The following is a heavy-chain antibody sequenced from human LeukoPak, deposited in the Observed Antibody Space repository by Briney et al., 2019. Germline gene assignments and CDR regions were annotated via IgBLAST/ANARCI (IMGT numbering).Heavy chain of an antibody. D-gene: IGHD3-10*01. V-gene: IGHV4-59*01. CDR1: GGSISSYY. CDR2: IYYSGST. J-gene: IGHJ3*02. CDR3: ARETYYYKQGAFDI. Sequence: SETLSLTCTVSGGSISSYYWSWIRQPPGKGLEWIGYIYYSGSTNYNPSLKSRVTISVDTSKNQFSLKLSSVTAADTAVYYCARETYYYKQGAFDIWGQGTMVTVSS.